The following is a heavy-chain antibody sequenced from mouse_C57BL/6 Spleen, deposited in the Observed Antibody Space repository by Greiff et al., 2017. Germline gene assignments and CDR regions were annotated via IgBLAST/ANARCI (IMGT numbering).Heavy chain of an antibody. CDR3: ARGFEYALLY. Sequence: QVQLQQSGAELAKPGPSVQLSCKVSGYTFTSYWMHWVKQRPGQGLEWIGYINPSSGYTKYNQKFKDKATLTADKSSSTANIPLCNLTYEYSSNDYCARGFEYALLYWGQRTSVTVST. CDR1: GYTFTSYW. CDR2: INPSSGYT. J-gene: IGHJ4*01. V-gene: IGHV1-7*01.